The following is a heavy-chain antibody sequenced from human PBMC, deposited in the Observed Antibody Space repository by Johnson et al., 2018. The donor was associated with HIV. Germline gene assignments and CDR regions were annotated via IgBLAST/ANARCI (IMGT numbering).Heavy chain of an antibody. J-gene: IGHJ3*02. Sequence: QVQLVESGGGVVQPGRSLRLSCAASGFTFSSYGMHWVRQAPGKGLEWVAVISYDGSNKYYADSVKGRFTISRDNSKNTLYLQMNSLRAEDTALYYCARDLGSGYNDAFDIWGQGTMVTISS. V-gene: IGHV3-30*03. CDR2: ISYDGSNK. D-gene: IGHD3-22*01. CDR3: ARDLGSGYNDAFDI. CDR1: GFTFSSYG.